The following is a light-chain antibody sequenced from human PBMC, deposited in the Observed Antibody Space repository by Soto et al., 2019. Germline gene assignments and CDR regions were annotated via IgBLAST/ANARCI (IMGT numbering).Light chain of an antibody. CDR3: CSYAGNNNYV. V-gene: IGLV2-8*01. Sequence: QSALTQPPSASGSPGQSVTISCTGTTSDVGGYKYVSWYQQHPGKAPKLMIYEVNKRPSGAPDRFSGSKSGNTASLTVSGLQAEDESDYYCCSYAGNNNYVFGTGTKLTVL. CDR1: TSDVGGYKY. CDR2: EVN. J-gene: IGLJ1*01.